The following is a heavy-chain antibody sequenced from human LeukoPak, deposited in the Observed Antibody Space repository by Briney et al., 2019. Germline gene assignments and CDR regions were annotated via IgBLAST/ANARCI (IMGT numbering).Heavy chain of an antibody. Sequence: GGSLRLSCAASGLTFSSYSMNWVRQAPGKGLEWVSSITGSSSYIYYADSLKGRFTISRDNSKNTLYLQMNSLRAEDTAVYFCVKDLSGYWTFDYWGQGTLVTVSS. V-gene: IGHV3-21*01. D-gene: IGHD1-1*01. CDR3: VKDLSGYWTFDY. CDR1: GLTFSSYS. J-gene: IGHJ4*02. CDR2: ITGSSSYI.